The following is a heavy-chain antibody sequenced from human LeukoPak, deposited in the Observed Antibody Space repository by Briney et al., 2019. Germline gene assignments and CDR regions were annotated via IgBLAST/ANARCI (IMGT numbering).Heavy chain of an antibody. CDR2: INPNRGGT. Sequence: ASVKVSCKASGYTFTGYYMHWVRQAPGQGLEWMGRINPNRGGTNYAQKFQGRVTMTRDTSISTAYMELSRLRSDDTAVYYCARAGYYYDSSGYYYKYTDYWGQGTLVTVSS. D-gene: IGHD3-22*01. CDR1: GYTFTGYY. J-gene: IGHJ4*02. CDR3: ARAGYYYDSSGYYYKYTDY. V-gene: IGHV1-2*06.